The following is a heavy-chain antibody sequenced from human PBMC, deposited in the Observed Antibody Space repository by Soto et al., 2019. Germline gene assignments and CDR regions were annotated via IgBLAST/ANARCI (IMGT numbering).Heavy chain of an antibody. D-gene: IGHD4-4*01. Sequence: ETLSLTCAVYGGSFSGYYWSWIRQPPGKGLEWIGEINHSGGTNYNPSLKSRATISVDTSKNQFSLKLSSVTAADTAVYYCARGSWYSNYVWFDPWGQGTLVTVSS. V-gene: IGHV4-34*01. J-gene: IGHJ5*02. CDR1: GGSFSGYY. CDR3: ARGSWYSNYVWFDP. CDR2: INHSGGT.